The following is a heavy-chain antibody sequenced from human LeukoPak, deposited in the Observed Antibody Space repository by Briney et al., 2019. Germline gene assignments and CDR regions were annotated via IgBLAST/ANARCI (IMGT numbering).Heavy chain of an antibody. Sequence: GASVKVPCKASGGTFSSYAISWVRQAPGQGLEWMGRIIPILGIANYAQKFQGRVTITADKSTSTAYMELSSLRSEDTAVYYCARDEGVVAAPDAFDIWGQGTMVTVSS. CDR1: GGTFSSYA. CDR2: IIPILGIA. V-gene: IGHV1-69*04. J-gene: IGHJ3*02. CDR3: ARDEGVVAAPDAFDI. D-gene: IGHD2-15*01.